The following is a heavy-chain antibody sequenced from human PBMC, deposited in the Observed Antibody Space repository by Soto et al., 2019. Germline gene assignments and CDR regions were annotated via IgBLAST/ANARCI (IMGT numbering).Heavy chain of an antibody. CDR3: ARNEYSSSRSNWFDP. CDR2: IYWNDDK. CDR1: GFSLSTSGVG. Sequence: SGPTLVNPTHTLTLTCTFSGFSLSTSGVGVGWIRQPPGKALEWLALIYWNDDKRYSPSLKSRLTITKDTSKNQVVLTMTNMDPVDTATYYCARNEYSSSRSNWFDPWGQGTLVTVSS. D-gene: IGHD6-6*01. V-gene: IGHV2-5*01. J-gene: IGHJ5*02.